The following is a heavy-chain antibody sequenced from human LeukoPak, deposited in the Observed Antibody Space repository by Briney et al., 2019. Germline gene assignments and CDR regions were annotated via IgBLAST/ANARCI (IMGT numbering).Heavy chain of an antibody. Sequence: PGGSLRLSCAASGFTFSSYWMHWVRQAPGKGLGWVSRIDSGVSSTIYADSVKGRFTISSDNAKNTLYLQMNSLRAEDTAVYYCTRGRYSFDYWGQGTLVTVSS. V-gene: IGHV3-74*01. D-gene: IGHD4-17*01. J-gene: IGHJ4*02. CDR3: TRGRYSFDY. CDR1: GFTFSSYW. CDR2: IDSGVSST.